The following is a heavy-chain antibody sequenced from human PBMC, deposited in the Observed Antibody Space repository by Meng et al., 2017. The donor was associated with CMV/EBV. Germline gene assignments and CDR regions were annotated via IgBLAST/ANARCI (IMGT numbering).Heavy chain of an antibody. CDR1: GFIFSNYW. CDR3: VRVGLRAGVTGYGMDV. CDR2: IKEDGSEK. V-gene: IGHV3-7*01. Sequence: GESLKISCAASGFIFSNYWMSWVRQAPGKGLEWVANIKEDGSEKYYVDSVKGRFTISRDNAENSLYLQMKSLRAEDTAMYYCVRVGLRAGVTGYGMDVWGQGTTVTVSS. J-gene: IGHJ6*02. D-gene: IGHD3-10*01.